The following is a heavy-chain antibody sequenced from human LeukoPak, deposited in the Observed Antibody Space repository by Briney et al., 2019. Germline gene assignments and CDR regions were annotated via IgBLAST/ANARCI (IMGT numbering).Heavy chain of an antibody. J-gene: IGHJ4*02. CDR2: ISLSGSNT. Sequence: GGSLRLSCAASGFTFSSYAMSWVRQAPGQGLELVSAISLSGSNTHYADSVKGRFTISRDNSKNTLYLQMNSLRAEDTAVYYCSLNWQCDYWGQGTLVTVSS. V-gene: IGHV3-23*01. CDR1: GFTFSSYA. CDR3: SLNWQCDY.